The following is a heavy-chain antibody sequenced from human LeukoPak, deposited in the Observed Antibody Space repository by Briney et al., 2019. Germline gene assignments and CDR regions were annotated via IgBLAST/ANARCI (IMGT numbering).Heavy chain of an antibody. CDR2: ISYGGSNK. Sequence: GGSLRLSCAASGFTFSSYAMHWVRQAPGKGLEWVAVISYGGSNKYYADSVKGRFTISRDNSKNTLYLQMNSLRAEDTAVYYCARGGRAAYCGGDCLLDAFDIWGQGTMVTVSS. CDR1: GFTFSSYA. CDR3: ARGGRAAYCGGDCLLDAFDI. V-gene: IGHV3-30-3*01. D-gene: IGHD2-21*02. J-gene: IGHJ3*02.